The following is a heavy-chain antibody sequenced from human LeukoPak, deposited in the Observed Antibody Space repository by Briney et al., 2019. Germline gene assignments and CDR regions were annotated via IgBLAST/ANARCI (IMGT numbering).Heavy chain of an antibody. J-gene: IGHJ4*02. V-gene: IGHV3-74*01. CDR1: GFTFHSYW. CDR3: ARSSFPYYFDY. CDR2: IDNDGGST. D-gene: IGHD3-16*01. Sequence: GGSLRLSCAASGFTFHSYWMHWVRQAPGKGLVWVSRIDNDGGSTTYADSVKGRFTISRDNAKNTLYLQMNSVRAEDTTVYYCARSSFPYYFDYWGQGTLVTVSS.